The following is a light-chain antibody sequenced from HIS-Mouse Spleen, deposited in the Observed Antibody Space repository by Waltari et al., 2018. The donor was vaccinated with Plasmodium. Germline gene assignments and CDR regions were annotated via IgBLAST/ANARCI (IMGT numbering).Light chain of an antibody. CDR3: QQYNSYSPYT. J-gene: IGKJ2*01. Sequence: DIQMTQSPSTLSASVGDRVTIPCRASQSISSLLAWYQQKPGKAPKLLIYKASSLESGVPSRFSGSGSGTEFTLTISSLQPDDFATYYCQQYNSYSPYTFGQGTKLEIK. CDR1: QSISSL. CDR2: KAS. V-gene: IGKV1-5*03.